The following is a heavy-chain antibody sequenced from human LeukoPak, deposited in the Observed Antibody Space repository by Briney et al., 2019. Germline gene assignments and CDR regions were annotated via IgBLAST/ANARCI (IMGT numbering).Heavy chain of an antibody. CDR1: GFTFSSYE. CDR3: ARKVTGTTYFDL. J-gene: IGHJ4*02. D-gene: IGHD1-1*01. Sequence: PGGSLRLSCAASGFTFSSYEGNWVRQAPGKGLEWVSYMSSSGATIYYADSVKGRFTISRDNAENSVYLQMDSLRAEDTAVYFCARKVTGTTYFDLWGQGTVVTVSP. CDR2: MSSSGATI. V-gene: IGHV3-48*03.